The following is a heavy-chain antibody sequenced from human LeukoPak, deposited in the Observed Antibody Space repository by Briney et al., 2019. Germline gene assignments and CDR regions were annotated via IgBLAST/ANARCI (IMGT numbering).Heavy chain of an antibody. CDR1: AGSINSGDYY. J-gene: IGHJ3*02. V-gene: IGHV4-61*02. D-gene: IGHD3-22*01. CDR2: TYSPGTN. Sequence: SETLSLTCTVSAGSINSGDYYWSWLRQPAGKGLEWLARTYSPGTNYNYNPSVKSRVTISIDTSKNQFSLKLTSVTAADTAVYYCARGIGTSYDSSRDAFDIWGQGTMVTVSS. CDR3: ARGIGTSYDSSRDAFDI.